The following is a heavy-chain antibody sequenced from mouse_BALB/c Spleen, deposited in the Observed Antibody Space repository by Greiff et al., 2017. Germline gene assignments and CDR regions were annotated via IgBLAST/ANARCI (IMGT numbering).Heavy chain of an antibody. D-gene: IGHD1-1*01. V-gene: IGHV5-6*01. CDR3: ANYGSSYEFAY. CDR2: ISSGGSYT. J-gene: IGHJ3*01. Sequence: EVHLVESGGDLVKPGGSLKLSCAASGFTFSSYGMSWVRQTPDKRLEWVATISSGGSYTYYPDSVKGRFTISRDNAKNTLYLQMRSLKSEDTAMYYCANYGSSYEFAYWGQGTLVTVSA. CDR1: GFTFSSYG.